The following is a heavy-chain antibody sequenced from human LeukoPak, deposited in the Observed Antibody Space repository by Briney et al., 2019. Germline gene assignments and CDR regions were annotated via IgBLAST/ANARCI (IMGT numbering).Heavy chain of an antibody. CDR3: ARGGEWLVHDY. CDR1: GGSISSYY. J-gene: IGHJ4*02. V-gene: IGHV4-4*07. D-gene: IGHD6-19*01. CDR2: IYTSGST. Sequence: PSETLSLTCTVSGGSISSYYWSWIRQPPGKGLEWIGRIYTSGSTNYNPSLKSRGTMSVDTSKNQFSLKLSSVTAADTAVYYCARGGEWLVHDYWGQGTLVTVSS.